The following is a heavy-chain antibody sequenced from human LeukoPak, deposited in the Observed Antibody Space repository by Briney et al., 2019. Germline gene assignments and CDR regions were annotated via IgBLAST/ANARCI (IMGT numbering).Heavy chain of an antibody. Sequence: GASVKVSCKASGYTFTSYGISWVRQAPGQGLEWMGWISAYNGNTNYAQRLQGRVTMTTDTSTSTAYMELRSLRSDDTAVYYCAREETVELWFGPYYFDYWGQGTLVTVSS. CDR3: AREETVELWFGPYYFDY. CDR1: GYTFTSYG. CDR2: ISAYNGNT. D-gene: IGHD3-10*01. V-gene: IGHV1-18*01. J-gene: IGHJ4*02.